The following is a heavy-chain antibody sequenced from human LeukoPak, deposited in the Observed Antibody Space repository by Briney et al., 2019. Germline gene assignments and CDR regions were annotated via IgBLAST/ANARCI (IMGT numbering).Heavy chain of an antibody. J-gene: IGHJ6*02. CDR1: GFTFSNYW. Sequence: PGGSLRLSCAASGFTFSNYWMHLVRQTPGEGLVCVSLIKGDGSSTTYADSVKGRFTISRDNAKNTVYLQMNSLRAEDMAVYYCARGNYHAMDVWGQGTTVTVSS. CDR2: IKGDGSST. V-gene: IGHV3-74*01. CDR3: ARGNYHAMDV.